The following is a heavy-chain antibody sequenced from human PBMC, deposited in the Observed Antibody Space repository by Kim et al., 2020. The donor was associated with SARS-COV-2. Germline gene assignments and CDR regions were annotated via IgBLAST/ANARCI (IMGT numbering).Heavy chain of an antibody. D-gene: IGHD3-10*01. CDR2: IWYDGSNK. CDR3: ARDLWFGKGFDY. J-gene: IGHJ4*02. V-gene: IGHV3-33*01. CDR1: GFTFSSYG. Sequence: GGSLRLSCAASGFTFSSYGMHWVRQAPGKGLEWVAVIWYDGSNKYYADSVKGRFTISRDNSKNTLYLQMNSLRAEDTAVYYCARDLWFGKGFDYWGQGTLVTVSS.